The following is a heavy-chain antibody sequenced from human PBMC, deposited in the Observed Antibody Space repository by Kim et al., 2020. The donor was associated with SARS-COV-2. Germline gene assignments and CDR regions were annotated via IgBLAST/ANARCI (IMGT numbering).Heavy chain of an antibody. Sequence: ASVKVSCKASGYTFTSYGISWVRQAPGQGLEWMGWISAYNGNTNYAQKLQGRVTMTTDTSTSTAYMELRSLRSDDTAVYYCARAYGSGSYYSGNKKGTRGTHLDYWGQGALVTVSS. CDR3: ARAYGSGSYYSGNKKGTRGTHLDY. V-gene: IGHV1-18*01. CDR2: ISAYNGNT. CDR1: GYTFTSYG. D-gene: IGHD3-10*01. J-gene: IGHJ4*02.